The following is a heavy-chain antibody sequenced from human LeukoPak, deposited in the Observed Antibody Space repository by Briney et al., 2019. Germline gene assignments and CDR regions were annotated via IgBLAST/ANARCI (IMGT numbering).Heavy chain of an antibody. CDR1: GGSISSSSYY. J-gene: IGHJ4*02. V-gene: IGHV4-39*07. D-gene: IGHD6-13*01. CDR3: AREGIAAAVGDY. CDR2: IYYSGST. Sequence: PSETLSLTCTVSGGSISSSSYYWGWIRQPPGKGLEWIGSIYYSGSTHYNPSLKSRVTISVDTSKNQFSLKLSSVTAADTAVYYCAREGIAAAVGDYWGQGTLVTVSS.